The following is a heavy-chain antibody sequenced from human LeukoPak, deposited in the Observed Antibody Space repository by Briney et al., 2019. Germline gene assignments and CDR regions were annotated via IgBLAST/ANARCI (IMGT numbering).Heavy chain of an antibody. Sequence: AGGSLRLSCGASGFTFIRCWMYWLRQDPGKGLVWVSRINADGSSTSYADSVKGRFTISRDNAKNTLYLQMNSLRAEDTAVYYCGRTTTDAYDIWRQGTMVTVSS. CDR1: GFTFIRCW. J-gene: IGHJ3*02. CDR2: INADGSST. V-gene: IGHV3-74*01. CDR3: GRTTTDAYDI. D-gene: IGHD4-11*01.